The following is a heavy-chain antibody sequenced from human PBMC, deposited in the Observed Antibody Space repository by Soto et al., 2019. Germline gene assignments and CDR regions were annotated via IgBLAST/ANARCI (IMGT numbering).Heavy chain of an antibody. D-gene: IGHD3-16*01. CDR1: GFSFSDYG. CDR3: ARDRGSVSYAFDI. CDR2: IYYDGSNE. J-gene: IGHJ3*02. Sequence: GGSLRLSCAASGFSFSDYGMHWVRQAPGKGLEWVALIYYDGSNEHYADSVQGRFTISRDNSKNTLYLQMNSLRAEDTAVYYCARDRGSVSYAFDIWGQGTVVTVSS. V-gene: IGHV3-33*08.